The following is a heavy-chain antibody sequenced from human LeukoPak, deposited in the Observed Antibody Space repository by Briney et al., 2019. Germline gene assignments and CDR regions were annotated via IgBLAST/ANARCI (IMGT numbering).Heavy chain of an antibody. CDR1: GCGFTSYW. J-gene: IGHJ4*02. CDR3: ARTYYDILTGYYHYYFDY. Sequence: GAALQISCKGSGCGFTSYWIGWVRPMPGKGLEWMGIIYPGDSDTRYSPSFQGQVTISADKSISTAYLQWSSLKASDTAMYYCARTYYDILTGYYHYYFDYWGQGTLVTVSS. CDR2: IYPGDSDT. D-gene: IGHD3-9*01. V-gene: IGHV5-51*01.